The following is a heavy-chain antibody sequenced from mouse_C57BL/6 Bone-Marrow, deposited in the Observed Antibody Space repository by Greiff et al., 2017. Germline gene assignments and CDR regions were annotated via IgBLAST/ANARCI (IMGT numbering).Heavy chain of an antibody. V-gene: IGHV1-81*01. Sequence: QVQLQQSGAELARPGASVKLSCKASGYTFTSYGISWVKQRTGQGLEWIGEIYPRSGNTYYNEKFKGKATLTADKSSSTAYMELRSLTSDDSAVDYCARSRGHYYGSSPWGQGTTLTVSS. CDR2: IYPRSGNT. D-gene: IGHD1-1*01. CDR3: ARSRGHYYGSSP. CDR1: GYTFTSYG. J-gene: IGHJ2*01.